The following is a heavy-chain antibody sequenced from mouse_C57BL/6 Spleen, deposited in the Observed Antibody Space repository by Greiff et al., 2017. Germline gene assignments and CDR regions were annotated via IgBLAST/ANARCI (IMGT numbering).Heavy chain of an antibody. CDR2: IWSGGST. Sequence: QVQLQQSGPGLVQPSQSLSITCTVSGFSLTSYGVHWVRQSPGKGLAWLGVIWSGGSTDYNAAFISRLSISKDNSKSQVFFKMNSLQADDTAIYYCASTVVADYIDYWGQGTTLTVSS. CDR1: GFSLTSYG. V-gene: IGHV2-2*01. J-gene: IGHJ2*01. CDR3: ASTVVADYIDY. D-gene: IGHD1-1*01.